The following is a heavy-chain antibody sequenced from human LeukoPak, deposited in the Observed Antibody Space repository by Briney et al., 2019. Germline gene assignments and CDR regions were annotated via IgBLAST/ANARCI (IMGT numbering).Heavy chain of an antibody. CDR1: GGTFSSYA. CDR3: ARVVPATNYYYYGMDV. J-gene: IGHJ6*02. Sequence: GASVKVSCKASGGTFSSYAISRVRQAPGQGLEWMGRIIPILGIANYAQKFQGRVTITADKSTSTAYMELSSLRSEDTAVYYCARVVPATNYYYYGMDVWGQGTTVTVSS. CDR2: IIPILGIA. V-gene: IGHV1-69*04. D-gene: IGHD2-2*01.